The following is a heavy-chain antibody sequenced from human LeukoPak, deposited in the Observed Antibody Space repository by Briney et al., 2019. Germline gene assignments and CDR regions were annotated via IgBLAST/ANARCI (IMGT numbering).Heavy chain of an antibody. CDR2: ISAYNGNT. V-gene: IGHV1-18*01. J-gene: IGHJ6*03. D-gene: IGHD6-13*01. CDR3: ARDWYGHPLYYYYYYMDV. CDR1: GYTFTSYG. Sequence: ASVKVSCKASGYTFTSYGISWVRQAPGQGLEWMGWISAYNGNTNYAQKLQGRVTMTTDTSTSTAYMELRSLRSDDTAVYYCARDWYGHPLYYYYYYMDVWGKGTTVTVSS.